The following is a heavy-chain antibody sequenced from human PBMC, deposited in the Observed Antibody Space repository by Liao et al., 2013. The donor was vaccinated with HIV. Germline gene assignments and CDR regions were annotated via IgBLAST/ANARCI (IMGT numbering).Heavy chain of an antibody. V-gene: IGHV4-4*07. Sequence: QVQLQQSGPGLVKPSETLSLTCTVSGASVSTYHWSWIRQSAEKGLEWIGRVHVSGTTTYNPSLRDRLIMSVDTSKNQFSLNLRSVTAADTAIYYCARDRYTLADWFDPWG. CDR1: GASVSTYH. J-gene: IGHJ5*02. D-gene: IGHD5-24*01. CDR3: ARDRYTLADWFDP. CDR2: VHVSGTT.